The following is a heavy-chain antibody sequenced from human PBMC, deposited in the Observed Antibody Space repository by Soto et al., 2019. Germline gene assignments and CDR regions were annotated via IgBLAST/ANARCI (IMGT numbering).Heavy chain of an antibody. D-gene: IGHD7-27*01. CDR1: GGTFGRNT. V-gene: IGHV1-69*01. CDR3: ARDLNWALDY. J-gene: IGHJ4*02. CDR2: IVP. Sequence: QVHLAQSAAEVKKPGSSVRVSCTVSGGTFGRNTIVWVRQAPEQGLECMGHIVPKYAQKFQGRVTFTADESTTTAYMDLSSLTSEDTAVYFCARDLNWALDYWGQGTLVTVSS.